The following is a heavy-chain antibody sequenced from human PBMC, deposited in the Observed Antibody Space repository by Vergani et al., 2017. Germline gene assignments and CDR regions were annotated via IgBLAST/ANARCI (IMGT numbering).Heavy chain of an antibody. J-gene: IGHJ6*02. CDR3: ARQVAVAGKWWGPYYYYGMDG. Sequence: EVQLVQSGAEVKKPGESLRISCKGSGYSFTSYWISWVRQMPGKGLEWMGRIDPSDSYTNYSPSFQGHVTISADKSISTAYLQWSSLKASDTAMYYCARQVAVAGKWWGPYYYYGMDGWGQGTTVTVYS. V-gene: IGHV5-10-1*01. CDR1: GYSFTSYW. D-gene: IGHD6-19*01. CDR2: IDPSDSYT.